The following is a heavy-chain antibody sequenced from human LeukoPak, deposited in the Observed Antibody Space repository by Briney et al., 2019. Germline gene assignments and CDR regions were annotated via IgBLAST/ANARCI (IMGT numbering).Heavy chain of an antibody. CDR2: IYYSGST. CDR3: ERDMGSGSFFP. V-gene: IGHV4-61*01. D-gene: IGHD3-10*01. J-gene: IGHJ5*02. Sequence: SETLSLTCTVSGGSVSSGSYYWSWIRQPPGKGLEWIGYIYYSGSTNYNPSLKSRVTISVDTSKNQFSLKLSSVTAADTAVYYCERDMGSGSFFPWGQGTLVTVSS. CDR1: GGSVSSGSYY.